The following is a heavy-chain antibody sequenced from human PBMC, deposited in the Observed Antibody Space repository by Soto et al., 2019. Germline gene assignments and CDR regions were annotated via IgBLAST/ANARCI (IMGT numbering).Heavy chain of an antibody. Sequence: QVQLQESGPGLVKPSQTLSLTCPVSGGSISSGAYYWSWIRQHPGKGLEWIGYIYHSGSTYYNPSLRSRVTIAVDTSKHHFSLKLRSVTAADTAVYYCARGITAAGTTDYWGQGTLVTVSS. J-gene: IGHJ4*02. CDR3: ARGITAAGTTDY. D-gene: IGHD6-13*01. CDR1: GGSISSGAYY. V-gene: IGHV4-31*03. CDR2: IYHSGST.